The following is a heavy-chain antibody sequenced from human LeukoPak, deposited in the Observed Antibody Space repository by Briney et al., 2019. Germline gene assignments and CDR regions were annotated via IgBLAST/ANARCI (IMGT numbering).Heavy chain of an antibody. D-gene: IGHD2-15*01. J-gene: IGHJ4*02. V-gene: IGHV3-74*01. CDR2: INSDGSST. CDR1: GGSISSGGYYW. Sequence: ETLSLTCTVSGGSISSGGYYWMHWVRQAPGKGLVWVSRINSDGSSTSYADSVKGRFTISRDNAKNTLYLQMNSLRAEDTAVYYCAKQLGYCSDGSCYFPYWGQGTLVTVSS. CDR3: AKQLGYCSDGSCYFPY.